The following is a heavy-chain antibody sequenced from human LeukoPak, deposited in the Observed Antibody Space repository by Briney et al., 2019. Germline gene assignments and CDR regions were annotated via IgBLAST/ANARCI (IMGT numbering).Heavy chain of an antibody. D-gene: IGHD6-13*01. CDR3: ASEAWVFWQRLVRDY. CDR1: GFTFSSYE. V-gene: IGHV3-48*03. CDR2: ISSSGSTI. Sequence: GSLRLSCAASGFTFSSYEMNWVRQAPGKGLEWVSYISSSGSTIYYADSVKGRFTISRDNAKNSLYLQMNSLRAEDTAVYYCASEAWVFWQRLVRDYWGQGTLVPVPS. J-gene: IGHJ4*02.